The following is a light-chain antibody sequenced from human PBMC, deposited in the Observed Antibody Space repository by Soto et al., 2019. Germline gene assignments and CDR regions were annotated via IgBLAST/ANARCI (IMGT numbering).Light chain of an antibody. CDR3: QKYNGAPFS. V-gene: IGKV1-27*01. CDR2: AAS. J-gene: IGKJ3*01. CDR1: QDISSY. Sequence: DIQMTQSPSSLSASVGDRVTITCRASQDISSYLAWYQQKPGKVPKLLIYAASTLQSGVPSRFSGSGSGTDFTLTISSLQPEDVATYYCQKYNGAPFSFGPGTKVDIK.